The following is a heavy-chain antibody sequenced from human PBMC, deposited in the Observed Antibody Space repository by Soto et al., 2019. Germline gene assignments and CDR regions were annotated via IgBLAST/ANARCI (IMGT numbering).Heavy chain of an antibody. CDR3: TRANWYSEY. CDR2: INHSGST. Sequence: SSETLSLTCAVYGGSFSGYYWSWIRQPPGKGLEWIGEINHSGSTNYNPSLKSRVTISVDTSKNQISLKLSSVTAADTAVYYCTRANWYSEYWGQGTLVTVSS. V-gene: IGHV4-34*01. J-gene: IGHJ4*02. D-gene: IGHD7-27*01. CDR1: GGSFSGYY.